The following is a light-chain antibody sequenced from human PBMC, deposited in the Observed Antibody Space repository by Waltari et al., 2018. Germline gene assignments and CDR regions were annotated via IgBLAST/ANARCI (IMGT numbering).Light chain of an antibody. CDR3: AAWDDSLSGLWV. Sequence: QSVLTQPPSASATTGQSVTISCSGSSPNIGSNSVYWYQQLPGTAPKLLIYRNNQRPSGFPDRFSGSKSGTSASLAISGLRSEDEADYYCAAWDDSLSGLWVFGGGTKLTVL. CDR2: RNN. J-gene: IGLJ3*02. V-gene: IGLV1-47*01. CDR1: SPNIGSNS.